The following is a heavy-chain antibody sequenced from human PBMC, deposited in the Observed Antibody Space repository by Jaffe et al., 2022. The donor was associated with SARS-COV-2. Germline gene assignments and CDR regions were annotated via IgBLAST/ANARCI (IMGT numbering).Heavy chain of an antibody. Sequence: EVQLLESGGGLVQPGGSLRLSCAASGFTFSSHAMNWVRQAPGKGLEWVSLISGTGSGTYCVDSLKDRFTISRDNAKNMLYLQVSGLRVDDTAVYFCARAPIGSYYYFDLWGRGTPVTVSS. CDR3: ARAPIGSYYYFDL. CDR1: GFTFSSHA. J-gene: IGHJ2*01. V-gene: IGHV3-23*01. CDR2: ISGTGSGT. D-gene: IGHD3-22*01.